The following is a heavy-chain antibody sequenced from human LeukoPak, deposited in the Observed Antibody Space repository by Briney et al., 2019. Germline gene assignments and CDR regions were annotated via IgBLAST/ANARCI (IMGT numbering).Heavy chain of an antibody. CDR2: IKQDGSEK. J-gene: IGHJ4*02. Sequence: GGSLRLSRAASGFTFSSYWMSWVRPAPGKGLEWVAYIKQDGSEKYYVDSVKGRFTISRDNAKNSLYLQMNSLRAEDTAVYYCARTYSSSWYYFDYWGQGTLVTVSS. D-gene: IGHD6-13*01. CDR1: GFTFSSYW. V-gene: IGHV3-7*01. CDR3: ARTYSSSWYYFDY.